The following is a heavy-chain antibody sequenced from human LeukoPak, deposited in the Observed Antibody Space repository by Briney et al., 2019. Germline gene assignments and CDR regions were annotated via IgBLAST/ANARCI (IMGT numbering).Heavy chain of an antibody. Sequence: GGSLRLSCAASGFTFDDYGMSWVRQGPGKGLEWVSAINWNGGSTGFADSVKGRFSISRDNAKNSLYLQMNSLRAEDTAVYYCARERAIVVVPAAPHYYYMDVWGKGTTVTISS. CDR3: ARERAIVVVPAAPHYYYMDV. CDR1: GFTFDDYG. V-gene: IGHV3-20*04. J-gene: IGHJ6*03. CDR2: INWNGGST. D-gene: IGHD2-2*01.